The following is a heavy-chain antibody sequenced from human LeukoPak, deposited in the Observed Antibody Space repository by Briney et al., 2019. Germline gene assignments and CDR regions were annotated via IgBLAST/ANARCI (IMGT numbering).Heavy chain of an antibody. CDR1: GGSISSSNW. CDR3: ARDGSEDYYDRSGYYTFFDS. CDR2: IYHTGTI. Sequence: SETLSLTCAVSGGSISSSNWWSWVRQPPGKGLEWIGEIYHTGTIKYNPSLKSRVTISVDKSKSQFSLNLTSVTAADTAVYYCARDGSEDYYDRSGYYTFFDSWGQGTLVTVSS. J-gene: IGHJ4*02. V-gene: IGHV4-4*02. D-gene: IGHD3-22*01.